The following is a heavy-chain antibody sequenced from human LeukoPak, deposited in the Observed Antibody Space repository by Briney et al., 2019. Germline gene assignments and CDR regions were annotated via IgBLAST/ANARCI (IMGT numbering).Heavy chain of an antibody. CDR1: GYTFTSYD. J-gene: IGHJ4*02. Sequence: ASVKVSCKASGYTFTSYDINWVRQATGQGLEWMGWMNPNSGNTGYAQKFQGRVTITRNTSISTAYMELSSLRSEDTAVYYCASCRDYDILTGYFDYWGQGTLVTVSS. CDR2: MNPNSGNT. CDR3: ASCRDYDILTGYFDY. V-gene: IGHV1-8*03. D-gene: IGHD3-9*01.